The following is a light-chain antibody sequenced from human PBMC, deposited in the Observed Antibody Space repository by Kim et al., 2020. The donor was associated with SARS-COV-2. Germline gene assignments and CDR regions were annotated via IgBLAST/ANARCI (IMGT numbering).Light chain of an antibody. CDR3: QQYGRCPYT. CDR1: QSVSSGY. V-gene: IGKV3-20*01. CDR2: DAS. Sequence: EIVLTQSPGTLSLSPGERATLSCRASQSVSSGYLAWYQQKPGQAPRLLIYDASSRASGIPDRFSASGSGTDFTLTISRLEPEDFTVYYCQQYGRCPYTFGQGTRLEI. J-gene: IGKJ2*01.